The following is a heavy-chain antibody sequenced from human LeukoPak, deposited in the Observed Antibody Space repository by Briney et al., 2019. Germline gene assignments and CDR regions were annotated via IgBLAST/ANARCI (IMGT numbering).Heavy chain of an antibody. CDR3: ARDRNSNLRLGF. CDR2: IYYSGST. J-gene: IGHJ4*02. V-gene: IGHV4-30-4*01. Sequence: SETLSLTCNVSGGSISSGDYYWSWIRQPPGKGLVWIRYIYYSGSTYYNRSLKSRVTMSVDKSNNQFSLRLSSVTAADTAVYYCARDRNSNLRLGFWGQGALVTVSS. D-gene: IGHD5-12*01. CDR1: GGSISSGDYY.